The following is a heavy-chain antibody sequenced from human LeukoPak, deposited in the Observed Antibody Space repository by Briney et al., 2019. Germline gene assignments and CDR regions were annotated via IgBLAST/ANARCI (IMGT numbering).Heavy chain of an antibody. Sequence: SETLSLTCTVSGGSVSSGSYYWSWIRQPPGKGLEWIGDIYYSGSTHYNPSLKSRVTISVDTSKNQFSLKLSSVTAADTAVYYCARALHGGSYFLDYWGQGTLVTVSS. J-gene: IGHJ4*02. CDR3: ARALHGGSYFLDY. CDR2: IYYSGST. CDR1: GGSVSSGSYY. D-gene: IGHD1-26*01. V-gene: IGHV4-61*01.